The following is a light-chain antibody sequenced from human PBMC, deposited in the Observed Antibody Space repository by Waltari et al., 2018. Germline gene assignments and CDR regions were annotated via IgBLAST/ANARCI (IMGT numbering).Light chain of an antibody. V-gene: IGKV1-16*02. CDR3: QQYNTYPLT. Sequence: DIQMTQSPSSLSESVGDRVTIPCRAGQVISNHLAWFQQKPGKAPNSLIHAASSLQSGVPSKFSGGGSGTDFTLTISSLQPEDFATYYCQQYNTYPLTFGGGTK. CDR1: QVISNH. J-gene: IGKJ4*01. CDR2: AAS.